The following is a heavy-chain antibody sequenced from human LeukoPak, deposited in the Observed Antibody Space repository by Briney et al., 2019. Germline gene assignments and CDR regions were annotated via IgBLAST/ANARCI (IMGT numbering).Heavy chain of an antibody. CDR1: GFTFSSYG. D-gene: IGHD2-2*01. CDR2: IRFDGSNQ. CDR3: AKHPGGYWSSTTSYRFDN. J-gene: IGHJ4*02. V-gene: IGHV3-30*02. Sequence: GGSLRLSCAASGFTFSSYGMHWVRQAPGKGLEWVAFIRFDGSNQYYADSVKGRFTISRDNSKNTLYLQMHSLRAEDTALYYCAKHPGGYWSSTTSYRFDNWGQGTLVTVSS.